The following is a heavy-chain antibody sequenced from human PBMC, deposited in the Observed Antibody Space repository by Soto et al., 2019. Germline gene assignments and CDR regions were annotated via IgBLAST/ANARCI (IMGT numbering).Heavy chain of an antibody. D-gene: IGHD3-10*01. Sequence: PGESLKISCQGSGYTFTNSWIAWVRQMPGKGLEWMGITFPGDSDTTYSPSFQGQITISADKSLSAAYLRWSSLTASDTAMYYCARFGSGMDVWGQGTTVTVSS. CDR1: GYTFTNSW. CDR2: TFPGDSDT. J-gene: IGHJ6*02. CDR3: ARFGSGMDV. V-gene: IGHV5-51*01.